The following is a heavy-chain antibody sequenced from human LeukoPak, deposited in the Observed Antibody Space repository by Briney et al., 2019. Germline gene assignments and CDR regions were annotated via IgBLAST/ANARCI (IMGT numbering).Heavy chain of an antibody. CDR3: ARGSDYGDY. J-gene: IGHJ4*02. V-gene: IGHV4-4*09. CDR2: IYTSGIT. Sequence: PSETLSLTCTVSGGSISSYYWSWVRQPPGKGLEWIGYIYTSGITNYNPSLKSRVTMSVDTSKNQFSLKLSPVTAAVTAVYYCARGSDYGDYWGQGTLVTVSS. CDR1: GGSISSYY.